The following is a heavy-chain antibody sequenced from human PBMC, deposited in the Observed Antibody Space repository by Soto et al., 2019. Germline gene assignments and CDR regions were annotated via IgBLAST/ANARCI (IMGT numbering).Heavy chain of an antibody. J-gene: IGHJ4*02. D-gene: IGHD2-2*01. CDR2: IIPIFGTA. CDR3: ARGDIVVVPAASLRYDILTGYFDY. CDR1: GGTFSSYA. Sequence: SVKVSCKASGGTFSSYAISWVRQAPGQGLEWMGGIIPIFGTANYAQKFQGRVTITADESTSTAYMELSSLRSEDTAVYYCARGDIVVVPAASLRYDILTGYFDYWGQRTLVTVSS. V-gene: IGHV1-69*13.